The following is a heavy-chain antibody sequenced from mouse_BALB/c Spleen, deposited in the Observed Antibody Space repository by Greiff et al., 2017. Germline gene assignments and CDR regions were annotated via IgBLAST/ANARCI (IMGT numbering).Heavy chain of an antibody. CDR2: ISNGGGST. Sequence: EVQLVESGGGLVQPGGSLKLSCAASGFTFSSYTMSWVRQTPEKRLEWVAYISNGGGSTYYPDTVKGRFTISRDNAKNTLYLQMSSLKSEDTAMYYCARAIATGAAYWGQGTLVTVSA. CDR3: ARAIATGAAY. CDR1: GFTFSSYT. V-gene: IGHV5-12-2*01. J-gene: IGHJ3*01.